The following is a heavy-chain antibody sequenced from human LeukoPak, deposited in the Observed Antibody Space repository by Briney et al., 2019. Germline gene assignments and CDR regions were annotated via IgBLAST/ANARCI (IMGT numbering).Heavy chain of an antibody. Sequence: ASVKVSCKASGYTFTGYYMHWVRQAPGQGLEWMGWINPNSGGTNYAQKFQGGVTMTRDTSISTAYMELSRLRSDDTAVYYCARDRGTTVTTYPDYWGQGTRVTVSS. V-gene: IGHV1-2*02. CDR1: GYTFTGYY. CDR2: INPNSGGT. D-gene: IGHD4-17*01. CDR3: ARDRGTTVTTYPDY. J-gene: IGHJ4*02.